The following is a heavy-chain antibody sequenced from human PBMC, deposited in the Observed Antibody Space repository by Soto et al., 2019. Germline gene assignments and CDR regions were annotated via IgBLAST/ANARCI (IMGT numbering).Heavy chain of an antibody. CDR2: VNHSGST. J-gene: IGHJ4*02. Sequence: QVQLQQWGAGLLKPSETLSLTCAVYGGSFSGYYWSWIRQPPGKGLEWIGEVNHSGSTNYNPSLHSPVTLSVDTSKNQFSLKLSSLTAAYTAVYNCARGYGRNFDYWGQGTLVTVSS. CDR3: ARGYGRNFDY. CDR1: GGSFSGYY. V-gene: IGHV4-34*01. D-gene: IGHD3-10*01.